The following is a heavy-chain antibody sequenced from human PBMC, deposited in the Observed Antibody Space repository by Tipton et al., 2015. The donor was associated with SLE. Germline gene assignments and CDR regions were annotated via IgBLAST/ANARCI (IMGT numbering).Heavy chain of an antibody. D-gene: IGHD3-10*01. J-gene: IGHJ4*02. CDR3: AKDRGGERRFGEFDY. CDR1: GFTFSSCV. Sequence: SLRLSCAASGFTFSSCVMSWVRQAPGKGLEWVSAISGSGGSTYYADSVKGRFTISRDNSKNTLYLQMNSLRAEDTAVYYCAKDRGGERRFGEFDYWGQGTLVTVSS. CDR2: ISGSGGST. V-gene: IGHV3-23*01.